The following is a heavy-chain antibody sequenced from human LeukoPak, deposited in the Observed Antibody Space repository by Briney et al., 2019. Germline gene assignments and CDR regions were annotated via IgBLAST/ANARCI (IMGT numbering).Heavy chain of an antibody. CDR2: VYSNDDP. V-gene: IGHV2-5*04. D-gene: IGHD2-15*01. CDR3: ARGRGAARSSLFDY. CDR1: GCSLTTSAGG. Sequence: SGPTLVNPTQTLTLSCSFSGCSLTTSAGGVGWIRDPPGKALECLALVYSNDDPRYTPSLKSRLTTTTDTSKNQVVLTMTNLDPVGTGAYYCARGRGAARSSLFDYWGQGTLVTVSS. J-gene: IGHJ4*02.